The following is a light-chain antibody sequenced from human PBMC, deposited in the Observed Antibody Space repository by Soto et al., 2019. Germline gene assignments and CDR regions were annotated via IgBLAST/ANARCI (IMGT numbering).Light chain of an antibody. CDR3: SSYAGSSNV. CDR2: EVN. J-gene: IGLJ1*01. Sequence: QPVLTQPPSASGSPGQSVAISCTGTSSDVGGYNYVSWYQQHPGKAPKLMIYEVNKRPSGVPDRFSGSKSGNTASLTVSGLQAEDEADYYCSSYAGSSNVFATGTKVTVL. CDR1: SSDVGGYNY. V-gene: IGLV2-8*01.